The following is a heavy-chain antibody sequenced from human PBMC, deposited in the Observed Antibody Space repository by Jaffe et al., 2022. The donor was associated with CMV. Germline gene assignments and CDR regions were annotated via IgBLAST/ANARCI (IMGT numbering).Heavy chain of an antibody. CDR2: IYSGGST. V-gene: IGHV3-53*01. CDR1: GFTVSSNY. D-gene: IGHD3-3*01. Sequence: EVQLVESGGGLIQPGGSLRLSCAASGFTVSSNYMSWVRQAPGKGLEWVSVIYSGGSTYYADSVKGRFTISRDNSKNTLYLQMNSLRAEDTAVYYCARSTYYDFWSGYRPYYYYGMDVWGQGTTVTVSS. J-gene: IGHJ6*02. CDR3: ARSTYYDFWSGYRPYYYYGMDV.